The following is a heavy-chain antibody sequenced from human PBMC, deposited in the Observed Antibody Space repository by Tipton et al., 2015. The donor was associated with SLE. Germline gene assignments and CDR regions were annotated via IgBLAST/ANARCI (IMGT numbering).Heavy chain of an antibody. V-gene: IGHV4-34*01. Sequence: TLSLTCAVYGGSFSGYYWSWIRQPPGKGLEWIGEINHSGSTNYNPSLRSRVTISVDTSKNQFSLKLSSVTAADTAVYYCARGQKTEGGAFDIWGQGTMVTVSS. CDR1: GGSFSGYY. CDR3: ARGQKTEGGAFDI. CDR2: INHSGST. J-gene: IGHJ3*02.